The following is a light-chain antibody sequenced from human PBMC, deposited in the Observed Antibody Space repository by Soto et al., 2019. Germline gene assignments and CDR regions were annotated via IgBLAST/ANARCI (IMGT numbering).Light chain of an antibody. CDR2: AAS. CDR3: LQDYNYPWT. Sequence: AIQMTQSPSSLSASVGDRVTITCRASQGIRNDLSWYQQKPGEAPNLLIYAASTLQSGVPSRFSGSGSGTDFTLTISSLQPEDFATYYCLQDYNYPWTFGQGTKVDI. V-gene: IGKV1-6*01. CDR1: QGIRND. J-gene: IGKJ1*01.